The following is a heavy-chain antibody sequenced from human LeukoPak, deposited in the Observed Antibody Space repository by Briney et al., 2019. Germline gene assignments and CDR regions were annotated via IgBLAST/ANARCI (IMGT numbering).Heavy chain of an antibody. D-gene: IGHD3-22*01. J-gene: IGHJ3*02. CDR2: INPNSGGT. CDR3: ARSRSGFYHDAFDI. CDR1: GYTFTGYY. V-gene: IGHV1-2*02. Sequence: EASVKVSCKASGYTFTGYYMHWVRQAPGQGLEWMGWINPNSGGTNYVQKFQVRVTMTRDTSISTAYMVLSRLRSDDTAVYYCARSRSGFYHDAFDIWGQGTMVTVSS.